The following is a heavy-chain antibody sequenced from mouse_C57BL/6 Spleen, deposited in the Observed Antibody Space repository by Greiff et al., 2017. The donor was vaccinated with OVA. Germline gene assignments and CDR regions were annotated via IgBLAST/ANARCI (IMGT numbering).Heavy chain of an antibody. D-gene: IGHD3-2*02. V-gene: IGHV1-18*01. Sequence: VQLQQSGPELVKPGASVKIPCKASGYTFTDYNMDWVKQSHGKSLEWIGDINPNNGGTIYNQKFKGKATLTVDKSSSTAYMELRSLTSEDTAVYYCARLAQATSSYYFDYWGQGTTLTVSS. CDR3: ARLAQATSSYYFDY. CDR2: INPNNGGT. J-gene: IGHJ2*01. CDR1: GYTFTDYN.